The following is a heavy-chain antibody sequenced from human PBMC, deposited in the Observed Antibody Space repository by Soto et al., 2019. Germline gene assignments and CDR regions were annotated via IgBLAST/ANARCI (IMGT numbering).Heavy chain of an antibody. CDR2: VRGNSYGA. Sequence: GGSLRLSCAASGFMFENYAMIWVRQAPGKGLEWVATVRGNSYGAYYADSVRGRFIISRDNSKNTMSLQLNSLRDDDTATYYCAKGKSENGVDWLDPWGPGTLVTVSS. J-gene: IGHJ5*02. CDR3: AKGKSENGVDWLDP. CDR1: GFMFENYA. V-gene: IGHV3-23*01. D-gene: IGHD2-8*01.